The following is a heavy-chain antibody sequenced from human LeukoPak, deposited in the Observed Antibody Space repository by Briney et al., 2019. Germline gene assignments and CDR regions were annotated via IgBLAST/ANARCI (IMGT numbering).Heavy chain of an antibody. Sequence: SETLSLTCAVYGGSFSSYYWSWVRQPPGKGLEWIGYIYTSGSTNYNPSLKIRVTISVDTSNNQFSLKLSSVTAADTAVYYCATNARTDDAFDIWGQGTMVTVSS. CDR1: GGSFSSYY. V-gene: IGHV4-4*09. D-gene: IGHD1-1*01. J-gene: IGHJ3*02. CDR3: ATNARTDDAFDI. CDR2: IYTSGST.